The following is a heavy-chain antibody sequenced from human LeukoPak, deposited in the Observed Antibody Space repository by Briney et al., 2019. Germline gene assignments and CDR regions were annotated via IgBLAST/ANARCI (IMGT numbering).Heavy chain of an antibody. CDR1: GFTFSSYW. CDR3: ARVKVGYDYVWGSYRSSYYMDV. CDR2: IKQDGSEK. J-gene: IGHJ6*03. D-gene: IGHD3-16*02. Sequence: QAGGSLRLSCAASGFTFSSYWMSWVRQAPGKGLEWVANIKQDGSEKYYVDSVKGRFTISRDNAKNSLYLQMNSLRAEDTAVYYCARVKVGYDYVWGSYRSSYYMDVWGKGTTVTISS. V-gene: IGHV3-7*01.